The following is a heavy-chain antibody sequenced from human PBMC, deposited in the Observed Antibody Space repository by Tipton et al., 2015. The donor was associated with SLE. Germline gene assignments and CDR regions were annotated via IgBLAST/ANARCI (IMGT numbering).Heavy chain of an antibody. D-gene: IGHD3-22*01. V-gene: IGHV4-34*01. CDR3: ARGGGSYYDSSGYYSMDV. CDR2: INHSGST. J-gene: IGHJ6*02. CDR1: GGSFSGYY. Sequence: TLSLTCAVYGGSFSGYYWSWIRQPPGKGLEWIGEINHSGSTNYNPSLKRRVTISVDTTKNQFSLKLSSVTAADTAVYYCARGGGSYYDSSGYYSMDVWGQGTTVTVSS.